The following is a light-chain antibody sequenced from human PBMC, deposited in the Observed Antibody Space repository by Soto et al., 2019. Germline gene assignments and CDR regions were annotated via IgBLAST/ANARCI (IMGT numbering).Light chain of an antibody. CDR2: DVS. CDR1: SSDVGGYNY. J-gene: IGLJ2*01. CDR3: SSYTSSSPYVV. Sequence: QSVLTQPASVSGSPGQSITISCTGTSSDVGGYNYVSWYQQHPGKAPKRMIYDVSNRPSGVSNRFSGSKSGNTASLTISGLQGEDEADYYCSSYTSSSPYVVFGGGTKLTVL. V-gene: IGLV2-14*01.